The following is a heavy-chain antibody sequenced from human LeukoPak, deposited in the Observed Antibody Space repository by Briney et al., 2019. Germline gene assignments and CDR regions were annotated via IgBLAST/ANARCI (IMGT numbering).Heavy chain of an antibody. CDR2: VNRDGSET. CDR3: ARNNGMDV. CDR1: GFTLSSHW. Sequence: GGSLRLSCAASGFTLSSHWMTWVRQVPGRGPEWVANVNRDGSETYYLDSVKGRFTISKDNAKNSLYLQMNSLRAEDTALYHCARNNGMDVWGQGTTVSVSS. J-gene: IGHJ6*02. V-gene: IGHV3-7*03.